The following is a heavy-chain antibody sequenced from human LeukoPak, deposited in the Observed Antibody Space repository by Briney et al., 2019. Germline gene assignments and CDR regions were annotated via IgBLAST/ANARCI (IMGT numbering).Heavy chain of an antibody. J-gene: IGHJ4*02. CDR3: AKGRITMVRAPDYFDY. D-gene: IGHD3-10*01. CDR2: FSWNSGSI. CDR1: GFTFDDYA. V-gene: IGHV3-9*01. Sequence: GGSLRLSCAASGFTFDDYAMHWVRQAPGKGLEWVSGFSWNSGSIGYADSVKGRFTISRDNAKNSLYLQMNSLRAEDTALYYCAKGRITMVRAPDYFDYWGQGTLVTVSS.